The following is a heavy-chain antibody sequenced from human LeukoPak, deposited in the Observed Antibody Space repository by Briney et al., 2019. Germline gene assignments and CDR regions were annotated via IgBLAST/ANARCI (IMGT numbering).Heavy chain of an antibody. CDR2: IYSGGST. CDR1: GFTVSSNY. Sequence: GGSLRLSCAASGFTVSSNYMSWVRQAPGKGLEWVSVIYSGGSTYYADSVKGRFTISRDKSKHTLYLQMNSLRAEDKSVYYCARETGYYSRGMDVWGQGTTVTVSS. D-gene: IGHD3-9*01. V-gene: IGHV3-66*01. CDR3: ARETGYYSRGMDV. J-gene: IGHJ6*02.